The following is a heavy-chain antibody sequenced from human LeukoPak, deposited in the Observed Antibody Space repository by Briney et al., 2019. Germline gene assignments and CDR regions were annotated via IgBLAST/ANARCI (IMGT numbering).Heavy chain of an antibody. CDR3: ARGNDYDWRSFDC. CDR1: GFTFSDRY. J-gene: IGHJ4*02. D-gene: IGHD4-17*01. Sequence: GGSLRLSCVVSGFTFSDRYMDWVRQAPGKGLEWVARSRIRANRYTTEYAASVKGRFTISRDDSKNSLYLQMNFLKTEDTAVYYCARGNDYDWRSFDCWGQGTLVTVSS. CDR2: SRIRANRYTT. V-gene: IGHV3-72*01.